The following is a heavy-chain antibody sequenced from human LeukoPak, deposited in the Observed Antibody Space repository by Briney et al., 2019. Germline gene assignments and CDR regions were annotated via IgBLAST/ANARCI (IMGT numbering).Heavy chain of an antibody. V-gene: IGHV3-53*05. D-gene: IGHD3-3*01. CDR3: AGADFGVVIIDY. CDR1: GFTVSSNY. CDR2: IYSGGST. J-gene: IGHJ4*02. Sequence: PGGSLRLSCAASGFTVSSNYMSRVRQAPGKGLEWVSVIYSGGSTYYADSVKGRFTISRDNSKNTLYLQMNSLRAEDTAVYYCAGADFGVVIIDYWGQGTLVTVSS.